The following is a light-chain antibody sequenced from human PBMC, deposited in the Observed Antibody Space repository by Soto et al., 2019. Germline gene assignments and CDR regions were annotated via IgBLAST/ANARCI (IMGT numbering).Light chain of an antibody. CDR3: SSYSSNNILSYV. Sequence: QSALTQPASVSGAPGQSITISCTGTSNYVGGYKYVSWYQQRPGTAPKLIMFEVNNRPSGVSDRFSGSRSANTASLTISGLQAQDEADYYCSSYSSNNILSYVFGTGTKVTVL. CDR2: EVN. V-gene: IGLV2-14*03. J-gene: IGLJ1*01. CDR1: SNYVGGYKY.